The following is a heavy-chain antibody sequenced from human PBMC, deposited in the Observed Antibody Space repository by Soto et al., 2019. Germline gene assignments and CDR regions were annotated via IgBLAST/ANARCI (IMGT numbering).Heavy chain of an antibody. CDR3: AKLTAA. J-gene: IGHJ4*02. V-gene: IGHV3-23*01. Sequence: PGGSLRLSCAASGFTFSNYAMNWIRQAPGKGLEWLSSISANGRNAYYADSVKGRFTISRDRSKNTLYLQLDSLRVEDTAIYFCAKLTAAWRQGTLVTVSS. D-gene: IGHD6-13*01. CDR1: GFTFSNYA. CDR2: ISANGRNA.